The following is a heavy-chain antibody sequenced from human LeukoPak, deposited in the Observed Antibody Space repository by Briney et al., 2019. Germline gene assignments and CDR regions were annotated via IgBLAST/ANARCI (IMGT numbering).Heavy chain of an antibody. Sequence: VASVKVSCKASGYTFTSYGISWVRQAPGQGLEWMGWISAYNGNTNYAQRLQGRVTMTTDTSTSTAYMELSRLRSDDTAVYYCARDPRPTIFGVVIPWFDPWGQGTLVTVSS. CDR2: ISAYNGNT. J-gene: IGHJ5*02. CDR3: ARDPRPTIFGVVIPWFDP. V-gene: IGHV1-18*01. CDR1: GYTFTSYG. D-gene: IGHD3-3*01.